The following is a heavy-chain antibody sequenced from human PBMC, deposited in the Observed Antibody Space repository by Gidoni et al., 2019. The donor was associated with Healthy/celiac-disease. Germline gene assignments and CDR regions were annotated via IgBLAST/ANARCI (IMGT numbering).Heavy chain of an antibody. CDR3: ARGSSGPSYGMDV. D-gene: IGHD3-22*01. Sequence: EVQLVESGGGLVQPGGSLRLSCAASGFPFSSSDMNWVRQATGKGLEWVSAIGTAGDPYYPGSVKGRFTISRENAKNSLYLQMNSLRAGDTAVYYCARGSSGPSYGMDVWGQGTTVTVSS. V-gene: IGHV3-13*05. CDR2: IGTAGDP. J-gene: IGHJ6*02. CDR1: GFPFSSSD.